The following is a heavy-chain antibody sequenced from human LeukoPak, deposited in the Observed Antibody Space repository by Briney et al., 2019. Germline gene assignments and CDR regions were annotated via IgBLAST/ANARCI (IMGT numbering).Heavy chain of an antibody. CDR1: GGSISGPN. D-gene: IGHD6-13*01. V-gene: IGHV4-59*11. J-gene: IGHJ4*02. CDR2: IYYSGST. Sequence: SETLSLTCTVSGGSISGPNWSWIRQPPGKGLEWIGYIYYSGSTNYNPSLNSRVTISVDTSKNQFSLKLSSVTAADTAVYYCARGGLSTFSWYYFDFWGQGTLVTVPS. CDR3: ARGGLSTFSWYYFDF.